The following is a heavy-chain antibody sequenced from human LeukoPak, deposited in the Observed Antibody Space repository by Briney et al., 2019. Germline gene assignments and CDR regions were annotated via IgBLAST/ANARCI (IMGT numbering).Heavy chain of an antibody. CDR3: ARYYGDLHWYFDL. V-gene: IGHV1-2*02. CDR1: GYTFTSYY. D-gene: IGHD4-17*01. Sequence: ASVNVSCKATGYTFTSYYMHWVRKAPGQGLEWMGWINPNRRGTIYAQKFQGRVTMTRDTSISTAYMELSSLRSDDTAVYYCARYYGDLHWYFDLWGRGTLVTVSS. CDR2: INPNRRGT. J-gene: IGHJ2*01.